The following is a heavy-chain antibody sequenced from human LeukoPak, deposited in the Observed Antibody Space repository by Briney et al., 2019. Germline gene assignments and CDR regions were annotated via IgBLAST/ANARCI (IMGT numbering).Heavy chain of an antibody. D-gene: IGHD6-13*01. J-gene: IGHJ3*01. CDR3: TRHIAAAGPDY. V-gene: IGHV5-51*01. CDR1: GYSFTSHW. CDR2: IYAGDSGT. Sequence: GESLKISCKGSGYSFTSHWIGWVRQMPGKGLEWMAIIYAGDSGTRISPSFQGQVTISADKSISTAYLQWSSLKASDTAIYYCTRHIAAAGPDYWGQGTMVTVSS.